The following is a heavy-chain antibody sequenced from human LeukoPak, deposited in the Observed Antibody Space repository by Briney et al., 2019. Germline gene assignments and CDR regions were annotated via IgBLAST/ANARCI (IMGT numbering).Heavy chain of an antibody. CDR3: ARGGGFLESLYVDAFDI. J-gene: IGHJ3*02. CDR2: FYHSGGP. V-gene: IGHV4-38-2*02. CDR1: GYSISSGYY. D-gene: IGHD3-3*01. Sequence: SETLSLTCTVSGYSISSGYYWGWIRQPPGKGLEWIGNFYHSGGPYYTPSLKSRVTISVDKSRNQFSLILSSVTAADTAVFYCARGGGFLESLYVDAFDIWGQGTMVTVSA.